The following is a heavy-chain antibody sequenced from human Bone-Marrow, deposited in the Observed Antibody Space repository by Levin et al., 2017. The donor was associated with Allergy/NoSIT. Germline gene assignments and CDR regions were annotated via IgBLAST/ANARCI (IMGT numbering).Heavy chain of an antibody. J-gene: IGHJ4*02. CDR2: IHHSGST. CDR1: GDSISSEIW. Sequence: GSLRLSCAVSGDSISSEIWWSWVRQPPGKGLEWIGEIHHSGSTNYNPSLKSRVTISVDKSKNQFSLNLNSVTAADSAMYYCAKGGTDWLPFGYWGQGTLVTVSS. V-gene: IGHV4-4*02. D-gene: IGHD3-9*01. CDR3: AKGGTDWLPFGY.